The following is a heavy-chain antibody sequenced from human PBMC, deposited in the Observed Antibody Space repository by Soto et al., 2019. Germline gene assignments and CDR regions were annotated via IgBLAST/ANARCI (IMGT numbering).Heavy chain of an antibody. CDR2: ISDAAGSA. CDR3: PRPQAGKIVDAPDI. J-gene: IGHJ3*02. D-gene: IGHD1-26*01. V-gene: IGHV3-23*01. Sequence: GGALGLSCVGSGFTFSSYAMSWVRQVPGKGLEWVSSISDAAGSAYYVDSVKGRFTISRDNSKKTLYLQMNSLRAEDSAVYYCPRPQAGKIVDAPDIWGPGTTVPVPS. CDR1: GFTFSSYA.